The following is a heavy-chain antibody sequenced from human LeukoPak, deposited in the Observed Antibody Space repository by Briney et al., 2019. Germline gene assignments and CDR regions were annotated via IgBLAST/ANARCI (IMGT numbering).Heavy chain of an antibody. Sequence: SGGSLRLSCAASGFTFSSYAMSWVRQAPGKGLEWVSAISGSGGSTYYADSVKGRFTISRDNSKNTLYLQMNSLRAEDTAVYYCAKVPLHIYGGWYFDLWGRGTLVTVSS. CDR1: GFTFSSYA. V-gene: IGHV3-23*01. D-gene: IGHD4-23*01. J-gene: IGHJ2*01. CDR3: AKVPLHIYGGWYFDL. CDR2: ISGSGGST.